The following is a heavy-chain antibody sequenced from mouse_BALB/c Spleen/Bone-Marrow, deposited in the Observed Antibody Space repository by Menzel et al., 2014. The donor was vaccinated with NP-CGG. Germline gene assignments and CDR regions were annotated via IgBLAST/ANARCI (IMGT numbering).Heavy chain of an antibody. CDR1: GFYIKETY. V-gene: IGHV14-3*02. Sequence: EVHLVESGAELVKPGASVKLSCTASGFYIKETYMHWVKQRPEQSLELSGRIDPANCNTKYNLKFQGKATITAASSSDTAHLQLSRLTSDDAAVYYCASYVYGYYFDYWGQGTTLTVSS. D-gene: IGHD1-1*01. CDR3: ASYVYGYYFDY. J-gene: IGHJ2*01. CDR2: IDPANCNT.